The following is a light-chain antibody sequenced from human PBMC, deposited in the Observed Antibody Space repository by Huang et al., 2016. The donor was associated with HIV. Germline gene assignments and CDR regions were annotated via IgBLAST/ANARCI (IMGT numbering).Light chain of an antibody. J-gene: IGKJ4*01. Sequence: IVLTQSPATLSWYLGERVTLSCRASQSISNHLAWYQQRPGQAPRPLIYDASTRVAGVPARFSGSGSGTDFILTINSLEPEDFALYYCQQHDSWLTFGGGTKVEV. V-gene: IGKV3-11*01. CDR3: QQHDSWLT. CDR1: QSISNH. CDR2: DAS.